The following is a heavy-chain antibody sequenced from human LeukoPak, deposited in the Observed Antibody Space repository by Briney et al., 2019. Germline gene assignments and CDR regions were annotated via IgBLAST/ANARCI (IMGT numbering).Heavy chain of an antibody. Sequence: PGGSLRLSCAASGFTFSSYAMSWVRQAPGKGLEWVSAISGIGGSTYYADSVKGRFTISRDNSKNTLYLQMNSLRAEDTAVYYCAKVYYYGSGSYYNDAFDIWGQGTMVTVSS. D-gene: IGHD3-10*01. V-gene: IGHV3-23*01. CDR1: GFTFSSYA. CDR3: AKVYYYGSGSYYNDAFDI. CDR2: ISGIGGST. J-gene: IGHJ3*02.